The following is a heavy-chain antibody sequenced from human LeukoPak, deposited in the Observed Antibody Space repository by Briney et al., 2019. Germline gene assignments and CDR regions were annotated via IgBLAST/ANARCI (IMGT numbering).Heavy chain of an antibody. Sequence: GGSLRLSCAASGFTFDDYAMHWVRQAPGKGLEWVSGISWNSGSIGYADSVKGRFTISRANAKNSLYLQMNSLRAEDTAVYYCARVRAAAGLYNWFDPWGQGTLVTVSS. CDR2: ISWNSGSI. V-gene: IGHV3-9*01. J-gene: IGHJ5*02. D-gene: IGHD6-13*01. CDR3: ARVRAAAGLYNWFDP. CDR1: GFTFDDYA.